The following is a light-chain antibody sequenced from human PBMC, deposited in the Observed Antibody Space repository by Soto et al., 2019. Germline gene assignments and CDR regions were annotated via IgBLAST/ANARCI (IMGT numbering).Light chain of an antibody. V-gene: IGKV3-20*01. J-gene: IGKJ5*01. CDR1: QSVRGTS. Sequence: DIVLTQSPGTLSLSPGERATLSCRASQSVRGTSLAWYQQKPGQAPRLLIYDASSRATGIPDRFSGGGSGTDFTLTISRLKPEDFAVYYCQHYGSSPPITFGQGTRLEIK. CDR3: QHYGSSPPIT. CDR2: DAS.